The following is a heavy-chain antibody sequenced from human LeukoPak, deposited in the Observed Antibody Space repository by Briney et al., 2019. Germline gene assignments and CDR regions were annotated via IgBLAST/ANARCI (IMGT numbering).Heavy chain of an antibody. CDR2: ISSSGGST. CDR1: GFLFGGHA. D-gene: IGHD3-10*01. Sequence: GGSLRLSCAASGFLFGGHAMNWVRQAPGKGLEWVSGISSSGGSTYYADSVKGRFTISRGNSKNTLFLQMNSLRPEDTAVYFCARDPGGYFDYWGQGTLVTVSS. J-gene: IGHJ4*02. V-gene: IGHV3-23*01. CDR3: ARDPGGYFDY.